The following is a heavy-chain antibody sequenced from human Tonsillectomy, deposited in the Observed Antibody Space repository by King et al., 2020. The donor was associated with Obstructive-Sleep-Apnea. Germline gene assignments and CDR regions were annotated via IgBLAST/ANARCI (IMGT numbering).Heavy chain of an antibody. Sequence: VQLVESGGDLVQPGRSLRLSCAASGFTFEDYAMHWVRQAPGKGLEWVSGNSWNSGSIGYADSVKGRFTISRENAKNSLYLQMDSLRAEDTALYYCAKGRNTVTAFFDYWGQGTPVTVSS. D-gene: IGHD2-21*02. J-gene: IGHJ4*02. CDR2: NSWNSGSI. CDR1: GFTFEDYA. V-gene: IGHV3-9*01. CDR3: AKGRNTVTAFFDY.